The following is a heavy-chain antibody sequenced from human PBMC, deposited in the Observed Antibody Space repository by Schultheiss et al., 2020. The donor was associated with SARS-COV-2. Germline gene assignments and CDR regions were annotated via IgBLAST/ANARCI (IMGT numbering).Heavy chain of an antibody. CDR1: GGSISSGDYY. CDR3: ASLQWLVRGGFDY. D-gene: IGHD6-19*01. J-gene: IGHJ4*02. V-gene: IGHV4-31*03. Sequence: SETLSLTCTVSGGSISSGDYYWSWIRQHPGKGLEWIGYIYYSGSTYYNPSLKSRVTISVDTSKNQFSLKLSSVTAADTAVYYCASLQWLVRGGFDYWGQGTLVTVSS. CDR2: IYYSGST.